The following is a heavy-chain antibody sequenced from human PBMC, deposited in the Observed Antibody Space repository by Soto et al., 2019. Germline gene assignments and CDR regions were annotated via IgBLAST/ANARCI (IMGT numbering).Heavy chain of an antibody. CDR1: GYTFTSYG. V-gene: IGHV1-18*01. CDR3: ARVYSSSWYRHDYYYYGMDV. Sequence: GASVKVSCKASGYTFTSYGISWVRQAPGQGLERMGWISAYNGNTNYAQKLQGRVTMTTDTSTSTAYMELRSLRSDDTAVYYCARVYSSSWYRHDYYYYGMDVWGQGTTVTVSS. D-gene: IGHD6-13*01. J-gene: IGHJ6*02. CDR2: ISAYNGNT.